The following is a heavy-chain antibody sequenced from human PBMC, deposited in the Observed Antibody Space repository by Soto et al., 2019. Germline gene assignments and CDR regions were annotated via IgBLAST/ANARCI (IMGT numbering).Heavy chain of an antibody. Sequence: QVHLVQSAAEVKKPGSSVRVSCTVSGGTFGRNTIVWVRQAPEQGLECMGHIVPIFGTFKYAQKFQGRVTFTADESTTTAYMDLSSLTAEDTAVYFCARDRSWALDYWGQGTLVTVSS. CDR1: GGTFGRNT. J-gene: IGHJ4*02. CDR2: IVPIFGTF. CDR3: ARDRSWALDY. D-gene: IGHD2-15*01. V-gene: IGHV1-69*01.